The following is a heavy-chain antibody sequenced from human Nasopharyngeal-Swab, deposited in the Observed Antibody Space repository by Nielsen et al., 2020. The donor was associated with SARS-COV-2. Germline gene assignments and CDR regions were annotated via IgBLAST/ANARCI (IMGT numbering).Heavy chain of an antibody. CDR1: GYTLSTHA. CDR3: ARVPAVAASRIDY. CDR2: INAGKGNT. J-gene: IGHJ4*02. D-gene: IGHD6-19*01. V-gene: IGHV1-3*01. Sequence: ASVKVSCKASGYTLSTHAMYWVRQAPGQRPEFMGWINAGKGNTYYSQKFQGRVRISRDTSANTVYMELSRLRSADTAVYYCARVPAVAASRIDYWGQGTLVTVSS.